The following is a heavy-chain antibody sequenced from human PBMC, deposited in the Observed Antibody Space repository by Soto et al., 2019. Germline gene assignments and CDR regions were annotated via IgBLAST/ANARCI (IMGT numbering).Heavy chain of an antibody. D-gene: IGHD1-1*01. V-gene: IGHV3-23*01. J-gene: IGHJ4*02. CDR3: AKDKGINWYEAADY. Sequence: EVQLLESGGGLVQPGGSLRLSCAASGFAFSSYAMSWVRQAPRKGLEWVSGIRGSGGSTYYADSVKGRFTISRDNSKNTLYLQMNSLRAEDTAVYYCAKDKGINWYEAADYWGQGTLVTVSS. CDR2: IRGSGGST. CDR1: GFAFSSYA.